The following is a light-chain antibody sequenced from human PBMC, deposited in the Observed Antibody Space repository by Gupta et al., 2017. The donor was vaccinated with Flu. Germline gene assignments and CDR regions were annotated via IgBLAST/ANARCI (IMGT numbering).Light chain of an antibody. CDR3: QQHENYPQIT. J-gene: IGKJ5*01. CDR2: WAS. V-gene: IGKV4-1*01. CDR1: RSVLNSSNNKNC. Sequence: DIVMSQSPDSLAVSLGERATINCKSSRSVLNSSNNKNCLSWYQHKAGQPPKLLIHWASTREAGVPDRFSGSGYGTDFTLTISSRQAEDVAVYYCQQHENYPQITFGQGTLMEIK.